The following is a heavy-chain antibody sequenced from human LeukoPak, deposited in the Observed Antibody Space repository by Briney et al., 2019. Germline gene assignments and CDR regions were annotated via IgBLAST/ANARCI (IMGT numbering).Heavy chain of an antibody. D-gene: IGHD3-10*02. V-gene: IGHV3-21*01. J-gene: IGHJ6*04. Sequence: PGGSLRLSCAASGFTFDDYAMHWVRQAPGKGLEWVSSISSSSSYIYYADSVKGRFTISRDNAKNSLYLQMNSLRAEDTAVYYYAELGITMIGGVWGKGTTVTISS. CDR3: AELGITMIGGV. CDR2: ISSSSSYI. CDR1: GFTFDDYA.